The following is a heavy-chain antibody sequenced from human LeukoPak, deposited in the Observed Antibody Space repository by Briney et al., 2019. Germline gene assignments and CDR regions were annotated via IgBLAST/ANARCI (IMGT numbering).Heavy chain of an antibody. CDR3: AKGTTGT. Sequence: PGGSLRLSCAATGFTFTPYTMNWFRQPPGKGLEWVSYISRDGNTIYYADSLKGRFTISRDIAKKSLFLQMDSLRVEDTAMYYCAKGTTGTWGQGTLVTVSS. CDR2: ISRDGNTI. V-gene: IGHV3-48*01. J-gene: IGHJ5*02. CDR1: GFTFTPYT. D-gene: IGHD2-8*02.